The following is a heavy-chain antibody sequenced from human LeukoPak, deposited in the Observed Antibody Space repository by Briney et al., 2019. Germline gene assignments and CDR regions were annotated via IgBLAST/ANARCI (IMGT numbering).Heavy chain of an antibody. J-gene: IGHJ4*02. CDR2: TYYRSKWYN. CDR1: GDSVSSNSAA. Sequence: SQTLSLTCAISGDSVSSNSAAWNWIRQSPSRGLEWLGRTYYRSKWYNDYAVSVKSRITINPDTSKNQLSLQLNSVTPEDTAVYYCARDPTPRGSSSFDYWGQGTLVTVSS. D-gene: IGHD6-6*01. V-gene: IGHV6-1*01. CDR3: ARDPTPRGSSSFDY.